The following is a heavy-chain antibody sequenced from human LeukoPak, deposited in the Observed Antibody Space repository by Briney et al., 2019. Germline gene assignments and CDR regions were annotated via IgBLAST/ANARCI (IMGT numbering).Heavy chain of an antibody. J-gene: IGHJ4*02. CDR3: ARYYDSSGYAPSWYFDY. V-gene: IGHV4-31*03. D-gene: IGHD3-22*01. Sequence: PSETLSLTCTVSGGSISSGGYYWSWIRQHPGKGLEWIGYIYYSGSTYYNPSFKSRVTISVDTSKNQFSLKLSSVTAADTAVYYCARYYDSSGYAPSWYFDYWGQGTLVTVSS. CDR1: GGSISSGGYY. CDR2: IYYSGST.